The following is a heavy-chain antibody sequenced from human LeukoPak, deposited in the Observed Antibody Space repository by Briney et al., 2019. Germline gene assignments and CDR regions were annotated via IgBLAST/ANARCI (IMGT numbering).Heavy chain of an antibody. J-gene: IGHJ4*02. CDR1: GFTFSDYH. CDR2: ICSSGNLI. Sequence: GGSLRLSCAASGFTFSDYHMSWIRQAPGKGLEGVSYICSSGNLIYYVDSVKGRFTVSRDKAKTSLFLQMNRLRAEDTAVYYCVRDRHDFWSNALGYWGQGTLVTVSS. V-gene: IGHV3-11*04. D-gene: IGHD3-3*01. CDR3: VRDRHDFWSNALGY.